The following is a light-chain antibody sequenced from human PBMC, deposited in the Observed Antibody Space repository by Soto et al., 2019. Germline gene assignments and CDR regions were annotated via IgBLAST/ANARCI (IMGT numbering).Light chain of an antibody. V-gene: IGKV1-5*03. J-gene: IGKJ1*01. Sequence: DIQMTQSPATLSASVVDRVTITCRASQSVRSWLAWYQQKPGKAPKLLIYKASTLKSGVPSRFSGSGSGTEFTLTISSLQPDDFATYYCQHYNSYSEAFGQGTKVDIK. CDR2: KAS. CDR1: QSVRSW. CDR3: QHYNSYSEA.